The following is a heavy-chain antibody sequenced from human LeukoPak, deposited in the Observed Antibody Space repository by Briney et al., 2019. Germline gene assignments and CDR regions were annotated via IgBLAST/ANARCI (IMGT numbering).Heavy chain of an antibody. D-gene: IGHD1-26*01. CDR2: MNPNSANT. CDR3: ASQGGSYTPYFDY. CDR1: GYTLTSYD. Sequence: ASVKLSCTAAGYTLTSYDINWVRQATGPGLGWMGGMNPNSANTGYAQKFQGRVTMTRNTSISTAYMELSSLRSEDTAVYYCASQGGSYTPYFDYWGQGTLVTVSS. J-gene: IGHJ4*02. V-gene: IGHV1-8*01.